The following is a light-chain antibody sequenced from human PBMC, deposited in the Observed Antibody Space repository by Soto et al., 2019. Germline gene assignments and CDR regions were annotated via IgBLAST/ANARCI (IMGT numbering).Light chain of an antibody. J-gene: IGLJ1*01. CDR1: SGDVGTYNY. V-gene: IGLV2-14*01. Sequence: QSALTQPPSASGSPGQSVTISCTGTSGDVGTYNYVSWYQQHPGKAPKLMIYEVSNRPSGVSNRFSGSKSGNTASLTISGLQAEDEADYYCSSYTSSSIDYVFGTGTKLTVL. CDR3: SSYTSSSIDYV. CDR2: EVS.